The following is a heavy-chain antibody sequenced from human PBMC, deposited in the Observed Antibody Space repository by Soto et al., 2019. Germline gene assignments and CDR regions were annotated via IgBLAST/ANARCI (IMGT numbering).Heavy chain of an antibody. CDR2: INPKTGDT. J-gene: IGHJ6*02. CDR1: EYTFIGFH. Sequence: QVQLVQSGAEVKKPGASVKVSCEASEYTFIGFHLSWVRQAPGQGLEWMGWINPKTGDTKYAQKFHGRVTLTRETTISTGYMELSRLESNDTAVYYCAKGLWTVGHCTGGSCYDGMDVWGQGTTVTVSS. CDR3: AKGLWTVGHCTGGSCYDGMDV. V-gene: IGHV1-2*02. D-gene: IGHD2-15*01.